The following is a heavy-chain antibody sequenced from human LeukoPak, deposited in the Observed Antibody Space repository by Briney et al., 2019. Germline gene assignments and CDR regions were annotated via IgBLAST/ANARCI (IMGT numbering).Heavy chain of an antibody. CDR3: ARDLQNCSSTSCYSSDAFDI. V-gene: IGHV6-1*01. D-gene: IGHD2-2*01. Sequence: SQTLSLTCAIPGDSVSSNSAAWNWIRQSPSRGLEWLGRTYYRSKWYNDYAVSVKSRITINPDTSKNQFSLQLNSVTPEDTAVYYCARDLQNCSSTSCYSSDAFDIWGQGTMVTVSS. CDR2: TYYRSKWYN. J-gene: IGHJ3*02. CDR1: GDSVSSNSAA.